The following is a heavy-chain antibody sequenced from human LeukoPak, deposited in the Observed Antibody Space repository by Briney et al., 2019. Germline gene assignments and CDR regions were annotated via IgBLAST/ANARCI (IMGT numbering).Heavy chain of an antibody. Sequence: GGSLRLSCAASGFTFSSYAMSWVRQAPGKGLEWVSAISGSGGSTYYADSVKGRFTISRDNSKNTLYLQMNSLRAEDMAVYYCAKDRYDSSGYLDYWGQGTLVTVSS. J-gene: IGHJ4*02. CDR1: GFTFSSYA. D-gene: IGHD3-22*01. CDR3: AKDRYDSSGYLDY. V-gene: IGHV3-23*01. CDR2: ISGSGGST.